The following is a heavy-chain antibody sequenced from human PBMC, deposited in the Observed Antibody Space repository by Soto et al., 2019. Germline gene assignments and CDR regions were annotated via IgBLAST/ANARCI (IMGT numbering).Heavy chain of an antibody. V-gene: IGHV4-30-4*02. Sequence: SETLSLTCTVSGDSIGSGNKYWSWIRQAPGKGLEWIGYIFSSGTTYYNPSLKSRLTMSLDTSQNQFSLKLNSVTAADTAVYFCARVPDPFDFSCAMDVWGQGTSVTVS. CDR3: ARVPDPFDFSCAMDV. J-gene: IGHJ6*02. CDR2: IFSSGTT. D-gene: IGHD3-16*01. CDR1: GDSIGSGNKY.